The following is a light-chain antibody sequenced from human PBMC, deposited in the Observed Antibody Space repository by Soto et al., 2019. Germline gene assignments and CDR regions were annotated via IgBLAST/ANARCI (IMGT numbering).Light chain of an antibody. CDR1: HSVSGN. CDR2: GAS. CDR3: QQYNNWAPIT. Sequence: EIVMTQSPATLSVSPGERATLSCMASHSVSGNFDWYQQKPGQAPRILIYGASTRSTSIPARFSGSGSETEFTITSSSLQYEDFAVYECQQYNNWAPITFGEGTRLEIK. J-gene: IGKJ5*01. V-gene: IGKV3-15*01.